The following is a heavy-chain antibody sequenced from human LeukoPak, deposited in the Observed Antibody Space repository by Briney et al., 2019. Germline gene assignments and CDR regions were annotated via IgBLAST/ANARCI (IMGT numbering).Heavy chain of an antibody. D-gene: IGHD3-16*02. Sequence: PGGSLRLSCAASGFTFSSYGMHWVRQAPGKGLEWVAFIRYDGSNKYYADSVKGRFTISRDNSKNTLYLQMNSLRAEDTAVYYCAKDIRAIYMITFGGVIDWGQGTLVTVSS. CDR1: GFTFSSYG. V-gene: IGHV3-30*02. CDR2: IRYDGSNK. J-gene: IGHJ4*02. CDR3: AKDIRAIYMITFGGVID.